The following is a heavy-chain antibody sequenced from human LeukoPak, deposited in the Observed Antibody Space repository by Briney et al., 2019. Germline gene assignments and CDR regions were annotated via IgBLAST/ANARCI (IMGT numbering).Heavy chain of an antibody. V-gene: IGHV4-4*02. D-gene: IGHD4-17*01. J-gene: IGHJ1*01. Sequence: PSETLSLTCAVSGGSISDSTWWSWVRQPPGKGLEGSGEINHSGSTNYNPSLKSRVTTSVDTSKNQFSLKLSAVTAADTAVYYCARGPLGSTVTTRAQYFQQWGQGTLVTVSS. CDR2: INHSGST. CDR3: ARGPLGSTVTTRAQYFQQ. CDR1: GGSISDSTW.